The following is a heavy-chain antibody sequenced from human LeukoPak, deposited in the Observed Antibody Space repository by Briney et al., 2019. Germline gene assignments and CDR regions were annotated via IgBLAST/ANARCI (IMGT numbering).Heavy chain of an antibody. CDR3: ARVVGGCSGGSCYSGRYYYYMDV. CDR1: GGSISSSSYY. J-gene: IGHJ6*03. D-gene: IGHD2-15*01. CDR2: IYYSGST. V-gene: IGHV4-39*07. Sequence: SETLSLTCTVSGGSISSSSYYWGGIRQPPGKGLEWIGSIYYSGSTYYNPSLKSRVTISVDTSKNQFSLKLSSVTAADTAVYYCARVVGGCSGGSCYSGRYYYYMDVWGKGTTVTVSS.